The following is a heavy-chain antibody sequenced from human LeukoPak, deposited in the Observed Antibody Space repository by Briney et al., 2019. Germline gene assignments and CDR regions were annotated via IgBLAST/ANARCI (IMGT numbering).Heavy chain of an antibody. Sequence: SETLSLTCTVSGDSISSSFYYWGWIRQPPGKGLEWIGSIYYGGGTHYNPSLESRATIFLDTSMNQFSLRLTSVTAADTALYFCARESFEEPGTMDHWGQGTLVSVSS. V-gene: IGHV4-39*07. CDR1: GDSISSSFYY. D-gene: IGHD4/OR15-4a*01. J-gene: IGHJ4*02. CDR3: ARESFEEPGTMDH. CDR2: IYYGGGT.